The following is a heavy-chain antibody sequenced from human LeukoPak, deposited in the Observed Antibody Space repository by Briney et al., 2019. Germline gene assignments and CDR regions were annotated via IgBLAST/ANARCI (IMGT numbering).Heavy chain of an antibody. CDR1: GGTFSSYT. CDR2: IIPILGIA. V-gene: IGHV1-69*04. J-gene: IGHJ4*02. Sequence: SVKVSCKASGGTFSSYTISWVRQAPGQGLEWMGRIIPILGIANYAQKLQGRVTITAEKSTSAAYMELSSLRSDDTAVYYSARDQDYYDSSGYPYYFDYWGQGTLVTVSS. D-gene: IGHD3-22*01. CDR3: ARDQDYYDSSGYPYYFDY.